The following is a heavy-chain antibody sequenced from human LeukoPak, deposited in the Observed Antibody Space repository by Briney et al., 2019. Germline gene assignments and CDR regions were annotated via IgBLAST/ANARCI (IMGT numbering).Heavy chain of an antibody. CDR2: ISGDGGST. CDR1: RFAFDDYV. D-gene: IGHD1-26*01. Sequence: PGGSLRLSCAASRFAFDDYVMHWVRQAPRKGLEWVSLISGDGGSTYYADSVKGRFSISRDNSKNSLYLQMNSLRTEDTALYYCAKGFVGGAPDYWGQGTLVTVSS. J-gene: IGHJ4*02. CDR3: AKGFVGGAPDY. V-gene: IGHV3-43*02.